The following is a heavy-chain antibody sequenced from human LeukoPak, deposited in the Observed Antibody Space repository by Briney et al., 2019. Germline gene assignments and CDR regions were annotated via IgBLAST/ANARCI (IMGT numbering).Heavy chain of an antibody. CDR2: INQRSSFT. CDR3: ARLRRNSDRSDFFYYYDH. D-gene: IGHD3-22*01. Sequence: GGSLRLSCEASGFSFSHYSMHWVRQAPGKGLEWVSSINQRSSFTYYADSVEGRFTVSRDNAKNSLFLQMNSLRAEDTAVYYCARLRRNSDRSDFFYYYDHWGQGTLVTVSS. CDR1: GFSFSHYS. V-gene: IGHV3-21*01. J-gene: IGHJ4*02.